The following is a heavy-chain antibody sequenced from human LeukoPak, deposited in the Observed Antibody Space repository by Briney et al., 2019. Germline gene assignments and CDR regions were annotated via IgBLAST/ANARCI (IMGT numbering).Heavy chain of an antibody. D-gene: IGHD1-26*01. J-gene: IGHJ4*02. CDR2: IYYSGST. CDR1: GGSISSGGYY. Sequence: SETLSLTCTVSGGSISSGGYYWSWIRQHPGKGLEWIGYIYYSGSTYYNPSLKSRVTISVDTSKNQFSLKLSSVTAADTAVYYCARGRVGCFDYWGQGTLVTVSS. CDR3: ARGRVGCFDY. V-gene: IGHV4-30-4*08.